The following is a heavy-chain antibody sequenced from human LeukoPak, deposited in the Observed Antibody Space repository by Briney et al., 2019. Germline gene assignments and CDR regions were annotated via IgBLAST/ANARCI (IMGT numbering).Heavy chain of an antibody. D-gene: IGHD1-1*01. CDR1: GGSISSYY. V-gene: IGHV4-4*07. J-gene: IGHJ3*02. Sequence: SETLSLTCTVSGGSISSYYWSWIRQPAGKGLEWIGRIYTSGSTNYNPSLKSRVTMSVDTSKNQFSLKLSSVTAADTAVYYCARGGATGTIDAFDIWGQGTMVTVSS. CDR2: IYTSGST. CDR3: ARGGATGTIDAFDI.